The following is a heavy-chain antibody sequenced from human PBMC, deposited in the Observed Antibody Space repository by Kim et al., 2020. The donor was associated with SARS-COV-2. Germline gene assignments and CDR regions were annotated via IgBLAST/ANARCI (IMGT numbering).Heavy chain of an antibody. CDR3: AKRSYSGGSCYSGADY. J-gene: IGHJ4*01. D-gene: IGHD2-15*01. CDR1: GFTFISYA. V-gene: IGHV3-23*05. Sequence: GGSLRLSCAVSGFTFISYAMTWVRQAPGKGLEWVSVINSSGRSTYYADSVKRRFIISRDTYKRTPYLQMNSLRADDAALYYCAKRSYSGGSCYSGADYWG. CDR2: INSSGRST.